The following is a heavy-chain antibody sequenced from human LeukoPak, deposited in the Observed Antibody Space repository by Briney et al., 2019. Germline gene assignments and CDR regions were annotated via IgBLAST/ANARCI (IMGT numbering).Heavy chain of an antibody. CDR1: GYSFTSHW. Sequence: GASLKISCKGSGYSFTSHWIGWVRQLPGKGLEWMGIIYPGDSDTRYSPSFQGQVTISADKSISTAYLQWSSLKASDTAMYYCARPHCGGDCYVDYWGQGTLVTVSS. CDR3: ARPHCGGDCYVDY. V-gene: IGHV5-51*01. J-gene: IGHJ4*02. D-gene: IGHD2-21*02. CDR2: IYPGDSDT.